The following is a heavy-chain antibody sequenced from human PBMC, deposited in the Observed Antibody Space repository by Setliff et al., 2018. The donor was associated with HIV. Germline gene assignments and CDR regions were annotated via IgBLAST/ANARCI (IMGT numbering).Heavy chain of an antibody. CDR3: ASAGAWQRNALDT. J-gene: IGHJ3*02. V-gene: IGHV1-46*01. D-gene: IGHD5-12*01. CDR2: INPTGGSA. CDR1: GYSFTNHY. Sequence: ASVKVSCKPSGYSFTNHYMHWVRQAPGQGPEWMGVINPTGGSARNTQKFQGRVAMTRDTPTSTVYMELSSLRSEDTAVYYCASAGAWQRNALDTWGQGTMVTVSS.